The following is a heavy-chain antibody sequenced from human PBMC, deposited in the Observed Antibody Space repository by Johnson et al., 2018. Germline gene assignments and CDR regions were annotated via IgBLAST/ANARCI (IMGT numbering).Heavy chain of an antibody. CDR1: GDSMNNYY. CDR3: ARIIRGTAGRAFDI. D-gene: IGHD1-26*01. Sequence: QVQLQESGPGLVKHSETLSLTCIVSGDSMNNYYWTWLRQSPGKGLEWIGYIYYSGSATYNPSLKSRIIISVDTSQNQFPLTLRSVTAADTAIYYCARIIRGTAGRAFDIWGQGTMVTVSS. CDR2: IYYSGSA. J-gene: IGHJ3*02. V-gene: IGHV4-59*01.